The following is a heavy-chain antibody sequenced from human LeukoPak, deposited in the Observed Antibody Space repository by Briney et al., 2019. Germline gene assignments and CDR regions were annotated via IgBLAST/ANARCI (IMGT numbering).Heavy chain of an antibody. V-gene: IGHV3-30*04. CDR3: AGTLGIAARGYYMDV. Sequence: PGRSLRLSCAASGFTFSTYAMHWVRQAPGQGLEWVALISYDGSNKYFPDSVKGRFTISRDNSKNTLYLQMNSLRAEDTAVYYCAGTLGIAARGYYMDVWGKGTTVTVSS. CDR1: GFTFSTYA. J-gene: IGHJ6*03. CDR2: ISYDGSNK. D-gene: IGHD6-13*01.